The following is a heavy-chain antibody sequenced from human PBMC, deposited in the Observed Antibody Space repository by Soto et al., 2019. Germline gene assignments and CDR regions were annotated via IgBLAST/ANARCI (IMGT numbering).Heavy chain of an antibody. Sequence: PSEPLSLTCTVSGGSISSGGYYWTWIRQHPGKGLEWIGYNYYSGITYYNPSLKSRVTISLDTSKNQFSLKLSSVTAADTAVYYCARGSSIAGLYYGMDVWGQGTTVTVSS. CDR3: ARGSSIAGLYYGMDV. CDR2: NYYSGIT. V-gene: IGHV4-31*03. J-gene: IGHJ6*02. CDR1: GGSISSGGYY. D-gene: IGHD6-6*01.